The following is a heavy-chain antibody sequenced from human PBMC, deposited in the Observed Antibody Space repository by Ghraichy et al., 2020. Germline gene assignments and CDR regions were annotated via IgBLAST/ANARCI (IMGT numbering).Heavy chain of an antibody. CDR2: ISYDGSNK. V-gene: IGHV3-30*18. Sequence: GGSLRLSCAASGFTFSSYGMHWVRQAPGKGLEWVAVISYDGSNKYYADSVKGRFTISRDNSKNTLYLQMNSLRAEDTAVYYCAKDEAIAVAGVYYYYYYGMDVWGQGTTVTVSS. D-gene: IGHD6-19*01. CDR3: AKDEAIAVAGVYYYYYYGMDV. CDR1: GFTFSSYG. J-gene: IGHJ6*02.